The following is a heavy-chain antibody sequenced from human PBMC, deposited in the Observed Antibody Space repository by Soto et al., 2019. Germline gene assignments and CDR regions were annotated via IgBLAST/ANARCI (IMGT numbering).Heavy chain of an antibody. CDR3: AKRTVGWYLEL. D-gene: IGHD4-17*01. V-gene: IGHV3-23*01. Sequence: EVQLLESGGGLVQPGGSLRLSCAASGFTFSSYAMRWVRQAPGKGLEWVSAISGSGGSTYYADSVRGRLTISRHNSKNTLYLQMNSLRAEDTAVYYCAKRTVGWYLELWGRGTLVTVSS. CDR1: GFTFSSYA. J-gene: IGHJ2*01. CDR2: ISGSGGST.